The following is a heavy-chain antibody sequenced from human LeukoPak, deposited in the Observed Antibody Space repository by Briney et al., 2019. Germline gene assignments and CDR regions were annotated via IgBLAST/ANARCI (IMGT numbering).Heavy chain of an antibody. CDR3: GRDGYNYAAFDI. Sequence: GGSLRLSCAASGFTFDDYAMPWVRQAPGKGLEWVSGISWNSGSIGYADSVKGRFTISRDNAKNSLYLQMNSLRAEDTALYYCGRDGYNYAAFDIWGQGTMVTVSS. CDR1: GFTFDDYA. V-gene: IGHV3-9*01. J-gene: IGHJ3*02. D-gene: IGHD5-12*01. CDR2: ISWNSGSI.